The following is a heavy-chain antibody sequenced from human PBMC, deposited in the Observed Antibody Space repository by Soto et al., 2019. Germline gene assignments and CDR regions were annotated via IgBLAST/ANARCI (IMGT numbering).Heavy chain of an antibody. CDR2: MYNTGST. Sequence: SETLSLTCTVSGGSISSYYWSWIRQPPGKGLEWIGYMYNTGSTVYNPSLKSRVTISVDTSKNQFSLKLNVVTAADTAVYYCARDLWGYCGTDCYPLDVWGQGTTVTVSS. CDR3: ARDLWGYCGTDCYPLDV. V-gene: IGHV4-59*01. J-gene: IGHJ6*02. D-gene: IGHD2-21*02. CDR1: GGSISSYY.